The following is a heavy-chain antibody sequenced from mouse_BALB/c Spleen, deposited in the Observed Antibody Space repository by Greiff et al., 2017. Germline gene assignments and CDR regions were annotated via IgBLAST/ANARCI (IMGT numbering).Heavy chain of an antibody. CDR1: GYSITSDYA. Sequence: EVQLQESGPDLGKPSQSLSLTCTVTGYSITSDYAWNWIRQFPGNKLEWMGYIRYSGSTSYNPSLKSRISITRDTSETHFFLLLNSVTTEDTATYYCSRGITPVAPASLDYWGQGTLVTVSA. CDR2: IRYSGST. D-gene: IGHD1-1*01. J-gene: IGHJ3*01. V-gene: IGHV3-2*02. CDR3: SRGITPVAPASLDY.